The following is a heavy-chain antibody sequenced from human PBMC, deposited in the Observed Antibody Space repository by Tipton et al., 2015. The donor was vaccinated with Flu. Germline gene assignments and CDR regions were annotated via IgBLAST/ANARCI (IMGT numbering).Heavy chain of an antibody. D-gene: IGHD1-26*01. Sequence: TLSLTCTVSGGSISSYYWSWIRQPPGKGLEWIGYIYYSGSTNYNPSLKSRVTISVDTSKNQFSLKLSSVTAADTAVYYCARYGTYDGSRYFQHWGQGTLLTVSS. CDR3: ARYGTYDGSRYFQH. V-gene: IGHV4-59*01. CDR2: IYYSGST. CDR1: GGSISSYY. J-gene: IGHJ1*01.